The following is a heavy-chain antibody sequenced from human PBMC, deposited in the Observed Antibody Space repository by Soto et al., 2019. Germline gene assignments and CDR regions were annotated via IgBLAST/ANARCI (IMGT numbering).Heavy chain of an antibody. Sequence: SETLSLTYTLSGGSVRAPDWWNWVRQSPDKGLEWIAEVHISGHSNYNPSLRSRVSVSIDSSKNQFYLNLNSVTAADTAIYYCARVRQGCSANNCYFDPWGQGTQVTVSS. J-gene: IGHJ5*01. CDR1: GGSVRAPDW. CDR2: VHISGHS. V-gene: IGHV4-4*02. CDR3: ARVRQGCSANNCYFDP. D-gene: IGHD1-1*01.